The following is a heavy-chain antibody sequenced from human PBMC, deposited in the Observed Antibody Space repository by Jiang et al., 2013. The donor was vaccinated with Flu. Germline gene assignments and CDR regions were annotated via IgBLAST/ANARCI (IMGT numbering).Heavy chain of an antibody. Sequence: LLKPSETLSLTCAVYGGSFSGYYWSWIRQPPGKGLEWIGEINHSGSTNYNPSLKSRVTISVDTSKNQFSLKLSSVTAADTAVYYCAKPDYGDYYFDYWGQGTLVTVSS. D-gene: IGHD4-17*01. CDR1: GGSFSGYY. V-gene: IGHV4-34*01. CDR3: AKPDYGDYYFDY. J-gene: IGHJ4*02. CDR2: INHSGST.